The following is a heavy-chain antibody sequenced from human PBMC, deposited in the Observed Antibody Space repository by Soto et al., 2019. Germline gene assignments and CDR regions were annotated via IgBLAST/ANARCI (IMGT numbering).Heavy chain of an antibody. CDR3: ARERSRDGYNLNAFDI. J-gene: IGHJ3*02. CDR2: IIPILGIA. CDR1: GGTFSSYT. D-gene: IGHD5-12*01. V-gene: IGHV1-69*08. Sequence: QVQLVQSGAEVKNPGSSVKVSCKASGGTFSSYTISWVRQAPGQGLEWMGRIIPILGIANYAQKFQGRVTITADKSTSTAYMELSSLRSEDTAVYYCARERSRDGYNLNAFDIWGQGTMVTVSS.